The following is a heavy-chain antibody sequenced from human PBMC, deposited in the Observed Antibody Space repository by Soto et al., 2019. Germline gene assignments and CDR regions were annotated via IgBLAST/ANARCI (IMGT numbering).Heavy chain of an antibody. J-gene: IGHJ6*02. CDR2: IKQDGSEK. Sequence: PGGSLRLSCAASGFTFSSYWMSWVRQAPGKGLAWVANIKQDGSEKYYVDSVKGRFTISRDNAKNSLYLQMNSLRAEDTAVYYCARGAYYYDSSGYFRGSYGMDVWGQGTTVTVSS. CDR3: ARGAYYYDSSGYFRGSYGMDV. V-gene: IGHV3-7*01. D-gene: IGHD3-22*01. CDR1: GFTFSSYW.